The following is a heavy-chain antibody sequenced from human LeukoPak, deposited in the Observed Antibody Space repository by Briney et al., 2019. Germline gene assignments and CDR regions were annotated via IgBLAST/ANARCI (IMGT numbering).Heavy chain of an antibody. V-gene: IGHV3-48*03. CDR2: ISADGATI. J-gene: IGHJ4*02. CDR1: GFDFNIYE. Sequence: PGGSLRLSCAASGFDFNIYEMNWVRQALGKGLEWVSYISADGATIYYADSVKGRFTISRDNLKSSLFLQMSSLRDEDTAVYYCAGSRYPEPQDLNYGGQGTLVSVS. CDR3: AGSRYPEPQDLNY. D-gene: IGHD3-10*01.